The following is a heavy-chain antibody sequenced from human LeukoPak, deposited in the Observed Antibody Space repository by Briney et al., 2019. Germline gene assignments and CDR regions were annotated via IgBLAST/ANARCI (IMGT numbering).Heavy chain of an antibody. CDR1: EFSVGSNY. V-gene: IGHV3-66*01. J-gene: IGHJ4*02. CDR3: ARDRYGDYADY. D-gene: IGHD4-17*01. Sequence: GGSLRLSCAASEFSVGSNYMTWVRQAPGKGLEWVSLIYSGGSTYYADSVKGRFTISRDNSKNTLYLQMNSLRAEDTAVYYCARDRYGDYADYWGQGTLVTVSS. CDR2: IYSGGST.